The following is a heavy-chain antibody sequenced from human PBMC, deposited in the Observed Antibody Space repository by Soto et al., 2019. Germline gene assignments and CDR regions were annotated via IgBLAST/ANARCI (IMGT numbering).Heavy chain of an antibody. Sequence: EVQLLESGGGLVQPGESLRLSCAASGFTFNNYALTWVRQAPGKGLEWVSTISVSGGTTHYSDSVKGRFTISRDNSKKTVYLQMNSLRAEDTAVYYCARGGIAARPDPNYYYGMDVWGQGTTVTVSS. CDR2: ISVSGGTT. J-gene: IGHJ6*02. V-gene: IGHV3-23*01. D-gene: IGHD6-6*01. CDR3: ARGGIAARPDPNYYYGMDV. CDR1: GFTFNNYA.